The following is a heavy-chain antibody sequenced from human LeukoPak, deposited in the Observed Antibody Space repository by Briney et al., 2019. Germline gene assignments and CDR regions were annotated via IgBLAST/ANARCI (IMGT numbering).Heavy chain of an antibody. CDR1: GFTFSSYS. Sequence: GSLRLSCAASGFTFSSYSMNWVRQAPGKGLEWIGRIYTSGSTNYNPSLKSRVTMSVDTSKNQFSLKLSSVTAADTAVYYCARDGKIWFGELFMFDPWGQGTLVTVSS. D-gene: IGHD3-10*01. J-gene: IGHJ5*02. CDR3: ARDGKIWFGELFMFDP. CDR2: IYTSGST. V-gene: IGHV4-4*07.